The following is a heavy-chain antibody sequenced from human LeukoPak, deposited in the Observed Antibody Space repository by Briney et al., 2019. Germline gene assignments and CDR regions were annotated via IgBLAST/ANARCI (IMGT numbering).Heavy chain of an antibody. CDR1: GFTFSSYA. CDR3: ARAVAGTNWFDP. J-gene: IGHJ5*02. V-gene: IGHV3-30-3*01. Sequence: GGSLRLSCAASGFTFSSYAMEWVRQAPGKGLEWVAVISYDGSNKYYADSVKGRFTISRDNSKNTLYLQINSLRAEDTAVYYCARAVAGTNWFDPWGQGTLVTVSS. D-gene: IGHD6-19*01. CDR2: ISYDGSNK.